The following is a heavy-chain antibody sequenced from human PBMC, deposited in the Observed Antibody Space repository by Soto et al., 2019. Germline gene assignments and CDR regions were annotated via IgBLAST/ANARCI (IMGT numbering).Heavy chain of an antibody. D-gene: IGHD4-4*01. Sequence: QITLKESGTTLVKPTQTRTLTCTFSGFSLSTPGVGVGWIRQPPGKALEWLGIIYWDDDKWYSPSLTSRLTITRDTSKNQVALTMTNMDPVDTATYYCAHRPLPYRYYFDYWGQGTLVTVSS. V-gene: IGHV2-5*02. CDR2: IYWDDDK. CDR3: AHRPLPYRYYFDY. J-gene: IGHJ4*02. CDR1: GFSLSTPGVG.